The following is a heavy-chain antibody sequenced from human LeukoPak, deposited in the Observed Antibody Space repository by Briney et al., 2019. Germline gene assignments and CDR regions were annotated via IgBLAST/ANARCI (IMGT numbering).Heavy chain of an antibody. V-gene: IGHV1-18*01. CDR1: GYTFTSYG. CDR3: ARSTGDWFAL. CDR2: ISAYNGNT. J-gene: IGHJ5*02. Sequence: GASVTVSCKASGYTFTSYGMSWVRQAPGQGLEWMGWISAYNGNTNYAKTLQGRVTMTTDTSTSTAYMELRRLRSDDTAVYYCARSTGDWFALWGQGTLVTVSS.